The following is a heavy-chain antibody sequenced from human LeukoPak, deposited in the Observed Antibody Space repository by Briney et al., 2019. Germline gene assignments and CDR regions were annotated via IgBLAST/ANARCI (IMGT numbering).Heavy chain of an antibody. CDR2: IKQDESEK. CDR1: GFSFSTYW. V-gene: IGHV3-7*04. CDR3: ARVDYYYDTSAYYFLQYYFDF. J-gene: IGHJ4*02. Sequence: GGSLRLSCTASGFSFSTYWMTWVRQAPGKGLEWVANIKQDESEKYYVDSVKGRFTISRDNAKSSLYLQMNSLTDEDTAVYYCARVDYYYDTSAYYFLQYYFDFWGQGTLVTVSS. D-gene: IGHD3-22*01.